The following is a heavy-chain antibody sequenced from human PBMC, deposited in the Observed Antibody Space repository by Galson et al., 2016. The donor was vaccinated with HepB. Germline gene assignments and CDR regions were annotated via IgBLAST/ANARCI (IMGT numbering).Heavy chain of an antibody. CDR1: GGSISSSNW. CDR3: ARTERIAASGHYYFGMDV. Sequence: ETLSLTCAVSGGSISSSNWWSWVRQPPGRGLEWIGQIFHSGIISYNPSLKSRVTISVDKPNNQFSLKLNSVTAADTAMYYCARTERIAASGHYYFGMDVWGQGTTVTVSS. V-gene: IGHV4-4*02. J-gene: IGHJ6*02. CDR2: IFHSGII. D-gene: IGHD6-13*01.